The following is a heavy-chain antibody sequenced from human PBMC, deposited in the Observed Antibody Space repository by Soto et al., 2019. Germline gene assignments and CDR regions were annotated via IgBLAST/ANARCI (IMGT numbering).Heavy chain of an antibody. CDR2: IYSGGYT. CDR1: GFTVSNNY. D-gene: IGHD3-10*01. Sequence: EVQLVESGGGLIQPGGSLRLSCAVSGFTVSNNYMSWVRQAPGKGLEGVSVIYSGGYTAYGDSVKGRFTISRDNSKNTIYLKKKSLSADNRAFYSCATPGGGGGYWGQGTLVTVSS. J-gene: IGHJ4*02. CDR3: ATPGGGGGY. V-gene: IGHV3-53*01.